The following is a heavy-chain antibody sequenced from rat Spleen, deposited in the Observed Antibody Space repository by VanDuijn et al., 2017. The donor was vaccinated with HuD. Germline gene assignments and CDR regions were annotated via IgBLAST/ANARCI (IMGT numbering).Heavy chain of an antibody. CDR2: ISSDGDNT. Sequence: EVQLVESGGGLVQPGRSLKLSCTASGLSFSNYYMAWVRQAPTKGLEWVASISSDGDNTYYRASVKGRFTISRDNEKNTLYLQVDSLRSEDTATYYCARQWDYWGQGVMVTVSS. CDR1: GLSFSNYY. V-gene: IGHV5-25*01. CDR3: ARQWDY. J-gene: IGHJ2*01.